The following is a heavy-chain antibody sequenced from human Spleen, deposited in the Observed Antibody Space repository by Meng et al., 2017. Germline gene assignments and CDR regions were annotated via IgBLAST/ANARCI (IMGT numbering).Heavy chain of an antibody. V-gene: IGHV4-31*03. CDR1: GGASSSGGYY. Sequence: EEVQESGPGLVKPSPTVSLTCTFCGGASSSGGYYWSWIRQHPGKGLEWIGYIYYSGSTYYYPSLKSRVTISVDTSKNQFSLKLSSVTAADTAGYYCARAFCRGGGCYTFDYWGQGTLVTVSS. J-gene: IGHJ4*02. CDR3: ARAFCRGGGCYTFDY. CDR2: IYYSGST. D-gene: IGHD2-15*01.